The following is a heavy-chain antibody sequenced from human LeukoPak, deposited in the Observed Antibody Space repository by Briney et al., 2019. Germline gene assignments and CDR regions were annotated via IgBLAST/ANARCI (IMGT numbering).Heavy chain of an antibody. CDR2: IYYSGST. CDR1: GGSISSGSYY. J-gene: IGHJ4*02. V-gene: IGHV4-39*07. CDR3: ARDSIEMATRFDY. Sequence: SETLSLTCTVSGGSISSGSYYWGWIRQPPGKGLEWIGSIYYSGSTYYNPSLKSRVTISVDTSKNQFSLKLSSVTAADTAVYYCARDSIEMATRFDYWGQGTLVTVSS. D-gene: IGHD5-24*01.